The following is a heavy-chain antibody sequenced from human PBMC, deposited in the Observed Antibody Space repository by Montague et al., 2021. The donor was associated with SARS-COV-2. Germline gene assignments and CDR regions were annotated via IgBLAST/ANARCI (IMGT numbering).Heavy chain of an antibody. J-gene: IGHJ5*02. Sequence: SETLSLTCIVSGYSISSGYYWGWVRQTPGKGLEWLGFIEYSGSTYYNPSLKTRVTMSLDTSKNQFSLKLTSVTAADTALYYCARELQYNWFDPWGQGTLVTVSS. CDR2: IEYSGST. CDR3: ARELQYNWFDP. V-gene: IGHV4-38-2*02. D-gene: IGHD2-21*02. CDR1: GYSISSGYY.